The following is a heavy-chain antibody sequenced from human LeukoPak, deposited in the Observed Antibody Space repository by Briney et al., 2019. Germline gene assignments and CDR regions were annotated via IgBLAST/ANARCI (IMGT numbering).Heavy chain of an antibody. V-gene: IGHV6-1*01. CDR1: GDSVSSNSVT. CDR2: TYYRSTWYN. Sequence: SQTLSLTCAISGDSVSSNSVTWNWIRQSPSRGLEWLSRTYYRSTWYNDYAVSVRGRITVNPDTSKNQFSLHLNSVAPEDTAVYYCARRLTQYDCFDPWGQGVLVTVSS. D-gene: IGHD2-2*01. CDR3: ARRLTQYDCFDP. J-gene: IGHJ5*02.